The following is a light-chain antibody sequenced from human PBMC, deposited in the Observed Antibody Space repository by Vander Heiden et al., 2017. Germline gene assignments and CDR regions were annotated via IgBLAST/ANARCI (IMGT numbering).Light chain of an antibody. V-gene: IGLV1-47*01. CDR3: ASWDDSLGGVL. Sequence: QSVLTQPPSASGTPGQRVTIFCSGSSSNIGNNYVYWYQQFPGTAPKRRSYRNNQRPSGVPDRFAGSKSGTSASLAISGLRSEDEADYYCASWDDSLGGVLFGGGTKLTVL. CDR2: RNN. J-gene: IGLJ3*02. CDR1: SSNIGNNY.